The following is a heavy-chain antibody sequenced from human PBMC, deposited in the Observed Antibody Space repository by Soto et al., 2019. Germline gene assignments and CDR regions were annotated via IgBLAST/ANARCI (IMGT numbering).Heavy chain of an antibody. CDR1: GDSVSSNSAA. J-gene: IGHJ6*02. V-gene: IGHV6-1*01. Sequence: QVHLQQSGPGLVKPSQTLSLTCAISGDSVSSNSAAWNWIRQSPSRGLEWLGRAYYRSQWYYDSAVFVRSRITVIPDTTKNRFSLQLSSVTPEDTAVYFCTKQKGDSRTYNGMDVWGQGTTVIVSS. D-gene: IGHD2-21*02. CDR3: TKQKGDSRTYNGMDV. CDR2: AYYRSQWYY.